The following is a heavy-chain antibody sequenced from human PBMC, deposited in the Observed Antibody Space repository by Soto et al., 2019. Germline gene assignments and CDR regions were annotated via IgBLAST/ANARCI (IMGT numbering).Heavy chain of an antibody. CDR2: INPKSDDT. CDR3: ARKHSLDYIRWGLDP. CDR1: GYPFSDNQ. Sequence: ASVKVSCKASGYPFSDNQIHWLRRAPGQGLEWMGRINPKSDDTNYAQKFQGRVTMTRDASIDTAYLELTGLTSDDTATYYCARKHSLDYIRWGLDPWGQGTLVTVSS. D-gene: IGHD4-4*01. J-gene: IGHJ5*02. V-gene: IGHV1-2*02.